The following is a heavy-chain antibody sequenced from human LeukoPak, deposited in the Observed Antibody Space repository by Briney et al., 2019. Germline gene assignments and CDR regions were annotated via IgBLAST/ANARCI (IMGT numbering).Heavy chain of an antibody. CDR2: ISGSGGST. CDR1: GFTFSSYA. D-gene: IGHD3-16*01. V-gene: IGHV3-23*01. CDR3: AREGSYGGIIRGYDAFDI. J-gene: IGHJ3*02. Sequence: GGSLRLSCAASGFTFSSYAMSWVRQAPGKGLEWVSAISGSGGSTYYADSVKGRFTISRDNSKNTLYLQMNSLRAEDTAVYYCAREGSYGGIIRGYDAFDIWGQGTMVTVSS.